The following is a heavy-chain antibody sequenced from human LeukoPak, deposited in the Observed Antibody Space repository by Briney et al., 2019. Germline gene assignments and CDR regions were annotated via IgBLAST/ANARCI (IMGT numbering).Heavy chain of an antibody. J-gene: IGHJ6*02. CDR3: ARGTGCTGGSCSYYGMDV. V-gene: IGHV1-3*01. CDR1: GYTFSSYA. CDR2: INAGNGDT. Sequence: ASVKVSCKGSGYTFSSYAMHWVRPAPGQRLEWMGWINAGNGDTKYSQKFQGRITITRDTSATTAYMELSSLRSEDKAVYYCARGTGCTGGSCSYYGMDVWGQGTTVTVSS. D-gene: IGHD2-15*01.